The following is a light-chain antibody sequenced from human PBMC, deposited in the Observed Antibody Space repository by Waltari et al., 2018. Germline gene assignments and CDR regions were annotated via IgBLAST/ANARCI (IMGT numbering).Light chain of an antibody. CDR1: QSVSST. CDR3: QQYNNWPPWT. J-gene: IGKJ1*01. CDR2: GAS. V-gene: IGKV3-15*01. Sequence: IVMTQSPATLSVSPGERATPSCRASQSVSSTLAWYQQKPGQAPRLPIYGASTRATGIPARFSGSGSGTEFTLTISSLQSEDFAVYYCQQYNNWPPWTFGQGTKVEIK.